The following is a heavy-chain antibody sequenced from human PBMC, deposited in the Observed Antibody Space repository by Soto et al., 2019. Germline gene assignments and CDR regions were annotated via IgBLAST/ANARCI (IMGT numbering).Heavy chain of an antibody. J-gene: IGHJ4*02. CDR2: ISGTNGRT. Sequence: GGSLRLSCAASGFTFRNYAMTWVLQAPGKGLEWVAAISGTNGRTYYADFVKGRFTISRDNSRNTLYLEMKSLRAEDTALYYCAKDESLIGAAGIAFDFWGQGTLVPVSS. CDR3: AKDESLIGAAGIAFDF. CDR1: GFTFRNYA. V-gene: IGHV3-23*01. D-gene: IGHD6-13*01.